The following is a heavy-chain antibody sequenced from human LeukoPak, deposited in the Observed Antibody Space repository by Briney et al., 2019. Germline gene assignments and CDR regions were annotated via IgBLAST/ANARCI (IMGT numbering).Heavy chain of an antibody. CDR2: IIPLFGTT. J-gene: IGHJ5*02. V-gene: IGHV1-69*05. Sequence: GGSVKVSYKASGGTFSYTAISWVRQAPGQGLEWVGGIIPLFGTTNYAQKFQGRVTITKNDSTTTAYMELSSLRSDDTAMYYCARAAYNVFWSEYNYFGPWGQRYLVTASS. CDR3: ARAAYNVFWSEYNYFGP. D-gene: IGHD3-3*01. CDR1: GGTFSYTA.